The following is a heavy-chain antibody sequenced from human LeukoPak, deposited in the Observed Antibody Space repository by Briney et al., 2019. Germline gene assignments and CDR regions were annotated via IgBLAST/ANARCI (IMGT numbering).Heavy chain of an antibody. CDR2: LYYTGST. CDR3: ARLDLSNYDSSTF. CDR1: GGSISSISYY. D-gene: IGHD3-22*01. J-gene: IGHJ4*02. V-gene: IGHV4-39*02. Sequence: PSETLSLTCTVSGGSISSISYYWGWIRQPPGKGLEWIGSLYYTGSTYYTPSLKSRVTISVDMSKSHFSLKLNSVTAADTAVYYCARLDLSNYDSSTFWGQGTLVTVSS.